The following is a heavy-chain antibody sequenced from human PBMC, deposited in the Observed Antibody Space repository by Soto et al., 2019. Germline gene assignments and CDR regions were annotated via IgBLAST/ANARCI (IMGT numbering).Heavy chain of an antibody. CDR3: ARASAGGWFGELMACYYGMDV. V-gene: IGHV1-69*01. J-gene: IGHJ6*02. CDR1: GGTFSSYA. Sequence: QVQLVQSGAEVKKPGSSVKVSCKASGGTFSSYAISWVRQAPGQGLEWMGGIIPIFGTANYAQKFQGRVTITADESTSTAYMELSSLRSEDTAVYYCARASAGGWFGELMACYYGMDVWGQGTTVTVSS. CDR2: IIPIFGTA. D-gene: IGHD3-10*01.